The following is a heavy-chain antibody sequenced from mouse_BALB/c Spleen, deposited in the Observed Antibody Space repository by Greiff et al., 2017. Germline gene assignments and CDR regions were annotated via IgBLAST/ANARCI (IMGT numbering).Heavy chain of an antibody. V-gene: IGHV3-6*02. Sequence: EVQLQESGPGLVKPSQSLSLTCSVTGYSITSGYYWNWIRQFPGNKLEWMGYISYDGSNNYNPSLKNRISITRDTSKNQFFLKLNSVTTEDTATYYCARGDYYGAMDYWGQGTSVTVSS. CDR2: ISYDGSN. CDR1: GYSITSGYY. J-gene: IGHJ4*01. CDR3: ARGDYYGAMDY. D-gene: IGHD2-1*01.